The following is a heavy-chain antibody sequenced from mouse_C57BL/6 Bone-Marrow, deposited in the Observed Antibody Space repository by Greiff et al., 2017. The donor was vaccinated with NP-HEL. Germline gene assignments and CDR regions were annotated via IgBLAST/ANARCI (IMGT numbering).Heavy chain of an antibody. CDR3: ARVGGWDGVYYFDY. J-gene: IGHJ2*01. Sequence: VKQRPGQGLEWIGEIDTSDSYTNYNQKFKGKSTLTVDKSSSTAYMQLSSLTAEDSAVYYCARVGGWDGVYYFDYWGQGPTLTVSS. CDR2: IDTSDSYT. V-gene: IGHV1-69*01. D-gene: IGHD4-1*01.